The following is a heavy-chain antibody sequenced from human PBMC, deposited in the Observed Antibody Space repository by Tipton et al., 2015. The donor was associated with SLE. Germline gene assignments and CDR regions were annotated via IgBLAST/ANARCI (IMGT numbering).Heavy chain of an antibody. V-gene: IGHV3-74*01. D-gene: IGHD4-17*01. CDR3: ARVPSSYGGAFDI. CDR1: GFTFSSYW. CDR2: INSDGSST. J-gene: IGHJ3*02. Sequence: SLRLSCAASGFTFSSYWMHWVRQAPGKGLVWVSSINSDGSSTSYADSVKGRFTISRDNAKNTLYLQMNSLRAEDTAVYYCARVPSSYGGAFDIWGQGTMVIVSS.